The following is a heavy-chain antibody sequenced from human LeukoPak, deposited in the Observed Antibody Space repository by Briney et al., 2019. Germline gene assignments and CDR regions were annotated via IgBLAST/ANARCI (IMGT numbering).Heavy chain of an antibody. J-gene: IGHJ3*02. Sequence: GASVKVSCKASGYTFTRYGISWVRQAPGQGLEWMGWISAFNGITHYAQKLQGRVTMTTDTSTSTDYMELRSLRSDDTAVYDCASASSIAVAGEDAFDIWGQGTMVTVSS. D-gene: IGHD6-19*01. CDR1: GYTFTRYG. CDR3: ASASSIAVAGEDAFDI. CDR2: ISAFNGIT. V-gene: IGHV1-18*01.